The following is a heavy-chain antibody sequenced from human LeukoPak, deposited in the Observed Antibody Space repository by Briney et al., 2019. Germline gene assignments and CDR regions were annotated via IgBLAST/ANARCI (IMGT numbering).Heavy chain of an antibody. V-gene: IGHV4-4*02. CDR3: ARGDTMLRGVIDEIDP. J-gene: IGHJ5*02. D-gene: IGHD3-10*01. CDR1: GGSINSTWW. CDR2: IYHCGGT. Sequence: PSPSLSLTCAVSGGSINSTWWWTWVRQPPGRGRARIGEIYHCGGTNYNPSLRSRVTISADKYRNQFSLKLYSVDAADTAVYYCARGDTMLRGVIDEIDPWGQGTLVTVSS.